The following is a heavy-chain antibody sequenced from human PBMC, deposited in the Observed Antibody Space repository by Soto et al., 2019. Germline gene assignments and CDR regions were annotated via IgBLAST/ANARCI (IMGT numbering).Heavy chain of an antibody. V-gene: IGHV5-51*01. J-gene: IGHJ3*02. Sequence: GESLKISCKGSGYSFTSYWIAWVRQMPGKGLEWMGIIYPGDSDTRYSPSFQGQVTFSADKSITTAYPQWGSLKASDTAMYYCARHLIKPGSISPDDAFDIWGQGTMVTVSS. D-gene: IGHD6-6*01. CDR1: GYSFTSYW. CDR3: ARHLIKPGSISPDDAFDI. CDR2: IYPGDSDT.